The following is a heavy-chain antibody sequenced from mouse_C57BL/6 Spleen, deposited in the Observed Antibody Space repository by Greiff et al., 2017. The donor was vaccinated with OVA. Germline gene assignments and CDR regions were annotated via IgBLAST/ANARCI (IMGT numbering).Heavy chain of an antibody. CDR1: GFSLSTSGMG. Sequence: QVTLKESGPGILQSSQTLSLTCSFSGFSLSTSGMGVSWIRQPSGKGLEWLAHIYWDDDKRYNPSLKSRLTISKDTSRNQVFLKITSVDTADTATYYCARRSGTLGRNYFDYWGQGTTLTVSS. V-gene: IGHV8-12*01. J-gene: IGHJ2*01. CDR3: ARRSGTLGRNYFDY. D-gene: IGHD4-1*01. CDR2: IYWDDDK.